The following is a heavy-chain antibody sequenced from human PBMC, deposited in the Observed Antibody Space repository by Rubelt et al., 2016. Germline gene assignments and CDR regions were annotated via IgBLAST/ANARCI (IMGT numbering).Heavy chain of an antibody. CDR1: GSTASSGY. V-gene: IGHV3-66*01. CDR2: MYNSRTT. Sequence: EVQVAESGGGLVQPGGSLRLSCAASGSTASSGYMGWVRQAPVKGLEWVSVMYNSRTTYYADSVKGRFTISRDTSKNTVNLALNGRRAEDSAVYYCVYNGNYFNWCRGTLVTVSS. D-gene: IGHD1-26*01. J-gene: IGHJ4*02. CDR3: VYNGNYFN.